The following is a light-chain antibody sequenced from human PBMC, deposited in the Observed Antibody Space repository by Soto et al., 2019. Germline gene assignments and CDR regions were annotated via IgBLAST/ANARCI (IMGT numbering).Light chain of an antibody. J-gene: IGKJ2*01. CDR1: QDINNY. CDR2: DSS. CDR3: QQYANSPPYT. Sequence: DIQMTQSPSSLSASVGDRVTITCQASQDINNYLNWFQQKPGKAPKLLIYDSSNLKTGVPSRFSGSGSGTDFSLTISNLQSEDIATYHCQQYANSPPYTFGQGTKLEIK. V-gene: IGKV1-33*01.